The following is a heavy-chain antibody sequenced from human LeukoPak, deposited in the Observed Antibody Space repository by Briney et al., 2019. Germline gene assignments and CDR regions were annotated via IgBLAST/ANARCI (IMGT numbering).Heavy chain of an antibody. CDR3: ARRLRRVVPAAKDGMDV. D-gene: IGHD2-2*01. Sequence: SETLSLTCTVPGGSLSSSSYYWGWLRQPPGTGLEWLGRIYYSGSTYYNPTLKSRVTISADTSKNQFSLKLSSVTAADTAVYYCARRLRRVVPAAKDGMDVWGQGTTVTVSS. CDR2: IYYSGST. CDR1: GGSLSSSSYY. J-gene: IGHJ6*02. V-gene: IGHV4-39*01.